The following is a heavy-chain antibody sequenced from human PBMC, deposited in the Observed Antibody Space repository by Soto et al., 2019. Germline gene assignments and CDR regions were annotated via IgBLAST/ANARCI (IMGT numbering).Heavy chain of an antibody. CDR1: GGSLTGYY. CDR2: IKDGGVT. Sequence: QVHLQQWGAGLLKPSETLSLTCAVNGGSLTGYYWSWIRQPPGKGLEWIGEIKDGGVTNYSPSLNGRVTTSADTSKNQFALKLNSVTAADTAVYYCARGQEGIVATHWDQGTLVTVSS. D-gene: IGHD5-12*01. V-gene: IGHV4-34*01. CDR3: ARGQEGIVATH. J-gene: IGHJ4*02.